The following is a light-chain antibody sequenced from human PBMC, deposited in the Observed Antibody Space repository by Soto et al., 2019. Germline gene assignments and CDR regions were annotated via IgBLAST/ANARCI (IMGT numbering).Light chain of an antibody. CDR1: SNDVGGYNY. Sequence: QSALTQPRSVSGSPGQSVTISCTGTSNDVGGYNYVSWYQQSPGKAPKLMIYDVSKRPSGVPDRFSGSKSGNTASLTISGLQAEDEADYYCCSYAGNSLVFGGGTKVTVL. CDR3: CSYAGNSLV. J-gene: IGLJ2*01. V-gene: IGLV2-11*01. CDR2: DVS.